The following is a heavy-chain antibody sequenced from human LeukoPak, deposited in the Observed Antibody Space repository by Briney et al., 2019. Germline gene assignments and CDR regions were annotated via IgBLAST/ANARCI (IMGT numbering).Heavy chain of an antibody. V-gene: IGHV3-13*01. J-gene: IGHJ4*02. Sequence: GGSLRLSCTASGFTFRSYDMHWVRQLPGGGLEWVSAIGIGDDTHYPDSVKGRFTISRDNSKNTLYVQMYSLGVEDTAVYYCAKQSSARSLGEWGQGTLVTVSS. CDR3: AKQSSARSLGE. CDR2: IGIGDDT. CDR1: GFTFRSYD. D-gene: IGHD3-10*01.